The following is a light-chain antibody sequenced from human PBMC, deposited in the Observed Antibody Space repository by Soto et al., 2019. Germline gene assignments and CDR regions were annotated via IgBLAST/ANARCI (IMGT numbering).Light chain of an antibody. J-gene: IGKJ1*01. CDR2: DAS. CDR3: QQRFNWPPWT. Sequence: EIVLTQSPATLSLSPGERATLSCRASQGITRYLAWYQQKPGQAPRLLIYDASNRATGIPARFSGSGSGTDFTLNISSLEPEDFAMYYCQQRFNWPPWTFGQGTKVEIK. V-gene: IGKV3-11*01. CDR1: QGITRY.